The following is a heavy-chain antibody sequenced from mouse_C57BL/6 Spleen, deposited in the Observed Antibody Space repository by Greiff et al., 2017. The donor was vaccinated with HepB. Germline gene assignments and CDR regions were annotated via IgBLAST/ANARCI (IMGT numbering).Heavy chain of an antibody. Sequence: QVQLQQPGAELVKPGASVKMSCKASGYTFTSYWITWVKQRPGQGLEWIGDIYPGSGSTNYNEKFKSKATLTVDTSSSTAYMQLSSLTSEDSAVYYCARDGKTSDYFDYWGQGTTLTVSS. CDR2: IYPGSGST. D-gene: IGHD2-1*01. J-gene: IGHJ2*01. CDR1: GYTFTSYW. V-gene: IGHV1-55*01. CDR3: ARDGKTSDYFDY.